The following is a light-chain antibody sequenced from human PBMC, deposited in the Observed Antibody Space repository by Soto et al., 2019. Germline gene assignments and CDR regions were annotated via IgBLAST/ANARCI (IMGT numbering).Light chain of an antibody. V-gene: IGKV3-20*01. CDR1: QSVRRSY. CDR2: GAS. Sequence: EIVLTQSPVTLSLSPGERATLSCRASQSVRRSYLAWYQQKPGQAPRLIIDGASSRATGIPDRFSGSGSGKDFTVTISTLEPEDFAVYFCQQYGSTPPTFGQGTKV. CDR3: QQYGSTPPT. J-gene: IGKJ1*01.